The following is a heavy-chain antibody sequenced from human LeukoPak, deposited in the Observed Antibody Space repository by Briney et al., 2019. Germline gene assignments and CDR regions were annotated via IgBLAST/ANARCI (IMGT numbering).Heavy chain of an antibody. CDR3: ARAPVATPSEFDY. J-gene: IGHJ4*02. D-gene: IGHD5-12*01. CDR1: GYTFTGYY. V-gene: IGHV1-2*06. CDR2: INPNSGGT. Sequence: ASVKVSFKASGYTFTGYYMHWVRQAPGQGLEWMGRINPNSGGTNYAQKFQGRVTMTRDTSISTAYMELSRLRSDDTAVYYCARAPVATPSEFDYWGQGTLVTVSS.